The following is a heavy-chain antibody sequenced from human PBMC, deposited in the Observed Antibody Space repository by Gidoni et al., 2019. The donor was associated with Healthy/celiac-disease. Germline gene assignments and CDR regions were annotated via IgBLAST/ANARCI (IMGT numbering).Heavy chain of an antibody. Sequence: QVQLVQSGAEVKKPGSSVKVSCKAFGGTFSSYTISWVRQAPGQGLEWMGRIIPILGIANYAQKFQGRVTITADKSTSTAYMELSSLRSEDTAVYYCARLGYCSGGSCYPNWGQGTMVTVSS. V-gene: IGHV1-69*02. CDR3: ARLGYCSGGSCYPN. D-gene: IGHD2-15*01. CDR2: IIPILGIA. J-gene: IGHJ3*01. CDR1: GGTFSSYT.